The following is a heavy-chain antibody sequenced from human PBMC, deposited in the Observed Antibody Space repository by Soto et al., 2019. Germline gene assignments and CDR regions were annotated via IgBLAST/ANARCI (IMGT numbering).Heavy chain of an antibody. V-gene: IGHV4-39*01. CDR2: IYYSGST. CDR1: GGSISSSSYY. Sequence: QLQLQESGPGLVKPSETLSLTCTVSGGSISSSSYYWGWIRQPPGKGLEWIGRIYYSGSTYYNPSLKSRVTVAVDTSKNQFSLKLGCVTAADTAVYYCATLWGQDWGQGTLVTVSS. J-gene: IGHJ4*02. CDR3: ATLWGQD. D-gene: IGHD3-10*01.